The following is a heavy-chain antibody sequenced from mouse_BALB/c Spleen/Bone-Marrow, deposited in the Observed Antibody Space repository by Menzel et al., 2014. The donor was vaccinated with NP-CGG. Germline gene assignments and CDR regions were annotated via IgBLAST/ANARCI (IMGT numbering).Heavy chain of an antibody. D-gene: IGHD1-1*01. CDR2: IYPGDTDI. CDR1: GYAFSNYW. CDR3: ASRGDYSYAMDY. J-gene: IGHJ4*01. Sequence: QVQLQQSGAELVRPGSSVKISCKASGYAFSNYWMNWVKQRPGQGLEWIGQIYPGDTDIHYNGKFKGKATLTAVKSSSTAYMQLSSLTSEDSAVYFCASRGDYSYAMDYWGQGTSVTVSS. V-gene: IGHV1-80*01.